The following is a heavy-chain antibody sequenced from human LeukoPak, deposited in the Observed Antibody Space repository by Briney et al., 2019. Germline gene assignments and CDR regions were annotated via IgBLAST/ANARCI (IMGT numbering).Heavy chain of an antibody. CDR1: GFTFSSYG. CDR3: TTVERWLLNSSPF. D-gene: IGHD5-24*01. CDR2: ISYDGSNK. J-gene: IGHJ4*02. V-gene: IGHV3-30*03. Sequence: GGSLRLSCAASGFTFSSYGMHWVRQAPGKGLEWVAVISYDGSNKYYADSVKGRFTISRDNSKNTLYLQMNSLKTEDTAVYYCTTVERWLLNSSPFWGQGTLVTVSS.